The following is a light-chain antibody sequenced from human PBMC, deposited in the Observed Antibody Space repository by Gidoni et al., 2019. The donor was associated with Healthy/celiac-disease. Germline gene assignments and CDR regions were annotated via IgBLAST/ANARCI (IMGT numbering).Light chain of an antibody. J-gene: IGKJ4*01. CDR3: QQYNNWPLT. V-gene: IGKV3D-15*01. Sequence: VMTLSPATLSVSPGERATLSCRASQSVSSNLAWYQQKPGQAPRPLIYGASTRAIGVPARFSGSGSGTEFTLTISSLQSEDFAVYYCQQYNNWPLTFXGXTKVEIK. CDR1: QSVSSN. CDR2: GAS.